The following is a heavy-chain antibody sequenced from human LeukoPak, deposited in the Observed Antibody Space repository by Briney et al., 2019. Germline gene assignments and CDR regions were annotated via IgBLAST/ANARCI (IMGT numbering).Heavy chain of an antibody. CDR1: GGSISSSSYY. V-gene: IGHV4-39*01. J-gene: IGHJ6*03. CDR2: IYYSGST. Sequence: SETLSLTCTVSGGSISSSSYYWGWIRQPPGKGLEWIGSIYYSGSTYYNPSLKSRVTISVDTSKNQFSLKLSSVTAADTAVYYCARSPPMVRGVKTYYYMDVWGKGTTVTISS. D-gene: IGHD3-10*01. CDR3: ARSPPMVRGVKTYYYMDV.